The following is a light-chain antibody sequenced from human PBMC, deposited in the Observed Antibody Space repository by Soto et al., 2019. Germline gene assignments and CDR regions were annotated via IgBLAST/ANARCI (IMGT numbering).Light chain of an antibody. V-gene: IGLV2-14*01. J-gene: IGLJ1*01. CDR2: EVS. CDR3: FSYVSSKTYV. CDR1: RTDVGGYNF. Sequence: QSALTQPASVSGSPGQSITISCTGTRTDVGGYNFVSWYQQHPGKAPKLIIYEVSNRPSGVSNRFTGSKSDNTASLTISGLQAEDEADYYSFSYVSSKTYVFGAGTKVTVL.